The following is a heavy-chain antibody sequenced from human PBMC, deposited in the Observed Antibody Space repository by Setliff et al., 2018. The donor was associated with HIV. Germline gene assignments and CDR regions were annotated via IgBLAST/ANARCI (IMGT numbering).Heavy chain of an antibody. J-gene: IGHJ4*02. V-gene: IGHV1-69*13. CDR1: GGTFSSYA. D-gene: IGHD3-3*01. Sequence: GASVKVSCKASGGTFSSYAISWVRQAPGQGLEWMGGIIPIFGTANYAQKFQGRVTITADESTSTAYMELSSLRSEDTAVYYCARESFWSGYSPGGFDYWGQGMLVTVSS. CDR3: ARESFWSGYSPGGFDY. CDR2: IIPIFGTA.